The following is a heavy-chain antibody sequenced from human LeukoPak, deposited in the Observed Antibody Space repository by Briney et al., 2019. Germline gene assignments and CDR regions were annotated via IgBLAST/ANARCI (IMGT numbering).Heavy chain of an antibody. Sequence: GESLKISCKDSGYSFTNYWIGWVRQMPGKGLEWMGIIHSADSNTKYSPSFQGQVTISADKSISTAYLQWSGLKASDAAMYYCAGARHGDYRWDYWGQGTLVTVSS. CDR1: GYSFTNYW. CDR3: AGARHGDYRWDY. J-gene: IGHJ4*02. D-gene: IGHD4-17*01. CDR2: IHSADSNT. V-gene: IGHV5-51*01.